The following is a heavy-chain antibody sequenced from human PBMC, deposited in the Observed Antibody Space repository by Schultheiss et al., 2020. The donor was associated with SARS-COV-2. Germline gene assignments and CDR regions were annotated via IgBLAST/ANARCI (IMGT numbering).Heavy chain of an antibody. Sequence: GGSLRLSCAASGFTFSSYEMNWVRQAPGKGLEWVSYISSSGSTIYYADSVKGRFTISRDNSKNTLYLQMNSLRAEDTAVYYCARDGLRDTAMVIVYWGQGTLVTVSS. CDR2: ISSSGSTI. D-gene: IGHD5-18*01. V-gene: IGHV3-48*03. CDR3: ARDGLRDTAMVIVY. CDR1: GFTFSSYE. J-gene: IGHJ4*02.